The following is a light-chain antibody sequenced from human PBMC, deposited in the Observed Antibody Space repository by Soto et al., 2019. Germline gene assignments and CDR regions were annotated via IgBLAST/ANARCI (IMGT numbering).Light chain of an antibody. CDR2: DAS. CDR1: QSVTTY. V-gene: IGKV3-11*01. Sequence: EVLLTQSPATLSLSPGETATLFCRASQSVTTYLAWYQQKPGQPPRLLIYDASNRATGIPDRFSGGGSGTDFTLTISSLEPEDFAVYYCQQRSNWPPITFGQGTRLEIK. CDR3: QQRSNWPPIT. J-gene: IGKJ5*01.